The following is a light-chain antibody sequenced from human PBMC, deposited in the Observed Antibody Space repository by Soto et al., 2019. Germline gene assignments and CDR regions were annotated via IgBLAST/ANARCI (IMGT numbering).Light chain of an antibody. CDR3: QQYYNFPRT. CDR1: QGISTY. J-gene: IGKJ1*01. V-gene: IGKV1-16*02. CDR2: SAS. Sequence: DIQMTQTQSSMSASVGDRVTITCRASQGISTYVAWFQQKPGQAPKSLIYSASSLQSGVPSKFSGSGSGTDFTLTISSLQPEDSATYYCQQYYNFPRTFGQGTKVDI.